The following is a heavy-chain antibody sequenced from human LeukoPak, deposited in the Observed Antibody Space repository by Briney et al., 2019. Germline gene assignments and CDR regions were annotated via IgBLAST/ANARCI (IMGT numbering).Heavy chain of an antibody. J-gene: IGHJ6*03. CDR2: IYISGST. V-gene: IGHV4-61*02. D-gene: IGHD3-3*01. CDR3: ARAGSGYYTRGYYYYMDV. Sequence: NPSETLSLTCTVSGGSISSSDYYWGWIRQPAGKGLEWIGRIYISGSTNYNPSLKSRVTISVDTSKNQFSLKLSSVTAADTAVYYCARAGSGYYTRGYYYYMDVWGKGTTVTVSS. CDR1: GGSISSSDYY.